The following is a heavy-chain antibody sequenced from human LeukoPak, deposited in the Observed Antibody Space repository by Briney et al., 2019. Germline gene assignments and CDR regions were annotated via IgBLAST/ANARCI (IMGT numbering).Heavy chain of an antibody. V-gene: IGHV3-30-3*01. D-gene: IGHD3-10*01. CDR3: AKDHPYYGSGSYTADY. CDR1: GFIFSSYT. CDR2: ISYDGSNK. Sequence: GGSLRLSCAASGFIFSSYTMHWVRQAPGKGLEWVTVISYDGSNKYYADSVKGRFTISRDNSKNTLYLQMNSLRAEDTAVYYCAKDHPYYGSGSYTADYWGQGTLVTVSS. J-gene: IGHJ4*02.